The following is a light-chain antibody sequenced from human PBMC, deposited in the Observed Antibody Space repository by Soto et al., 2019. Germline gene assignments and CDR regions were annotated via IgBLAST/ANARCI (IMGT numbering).Light chain of an antibody. V-gene: IGKV1-33*01. CDR1: QDISNY. CDR3: QRYDKLPFT. J-gene: IGKJ3*01. Sequence: DLQLTQSPSSLSASVGDRVTITCQASQDISNYLKWYQQKPGKAPKLRIYDATNLETGFPSRFSGSGSGTDFTFTISSLQPEDIATYYCQRYDKLPFTFGPGTKVDIK. CDR2: DAT.